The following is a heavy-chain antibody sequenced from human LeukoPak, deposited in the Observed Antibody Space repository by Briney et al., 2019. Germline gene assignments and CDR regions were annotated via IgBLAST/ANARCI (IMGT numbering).Heavy chain of an antibody. V-gene: IGHV3-66*01. CDR2: IYIGGST. J-gene: IGHJ6*02. CDR3: ARDKSANYYYYAMDV. Sequence: GSLRLSCAASGFTVSSNYMSWVRQAPGKGLEWVSVIYIGGSTYYADSVKGRFTISRDISKNTLYLQMNSLRAEDTAVYYCARDKSANYYYYAMDVWGQGTTVTVSS. D-gene: IGHD6-13*01. CDR1: GFTVSSNY.